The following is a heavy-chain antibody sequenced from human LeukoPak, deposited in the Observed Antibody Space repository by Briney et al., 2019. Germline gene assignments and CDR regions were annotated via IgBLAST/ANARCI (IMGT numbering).Heavy chain of an antibody. Sequence: GGSLRLSCAASGFTFSSYSMNWVRQAPGKGLEWVSSISSSSSYIYYADSVEGRFTISRDNAKNSLYLQMNSLRAEDTAVYYCAREEQWLVPGPFDYWGQGTLVTVSS. CDR1: GFTFSSYS. J-gene: IGHJ4*02. V-gene: IGHV3-21*01. CDR3: AREEQWLVPGPFDY. D-gene: IGHD6-19*01. CDR2: ISSSSSYI.